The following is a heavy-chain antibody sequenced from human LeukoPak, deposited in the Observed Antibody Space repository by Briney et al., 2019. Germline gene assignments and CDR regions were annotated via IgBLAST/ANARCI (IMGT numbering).Heavy chain of an antibody. V-gene: IGHV4-59*01. J-gene: IGHJ3*02. D-gene: IGHD3-10*01. CDR3: ASGFGFSPSKAFDI. CDR1: GGSISSYY. Sequence: SETLSLTCTVSGGSISSYYWSWIRQPPGKGLEWIGYIYYSGSTNYNPSLKSRVTISVDTSKNQFSLKLSSVTAADTAVYYCASGFGFSPSKAFDIWGQGTMVTVSS. CDR2: IYYSGST.